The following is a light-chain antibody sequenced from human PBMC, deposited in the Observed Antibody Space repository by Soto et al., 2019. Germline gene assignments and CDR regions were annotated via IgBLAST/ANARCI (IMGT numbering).Light chain of an antibody. J-gene: IGLJ2*01. Sequence: QSALTQPASVSGSHGQSITIYCSGSSRDIGDYNYVSWYQQHPDKAPKLMIYDVSNRPSGVSNRFSGSKSGNTASLTISGLQSEDEARYFCTSYRSGSTLVIFGGGTKLTVL. V-gene: IGLV2-14*01. CDR3: TSYRSGSTLVI. CDR1: SRDIGDYNY. CDR2: DVS.